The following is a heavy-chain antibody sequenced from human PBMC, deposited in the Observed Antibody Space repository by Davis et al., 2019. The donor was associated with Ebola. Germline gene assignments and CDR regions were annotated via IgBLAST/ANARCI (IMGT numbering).Heavy chain of an antibody. V-gene: IGHV5-10-1*01. CDR2: IDPSDSYT. J-gene: IGHJ6*02. CDR3: AKTYYDILTGYLYGMDV. CDR1: GYSFTSYW. D-gene: IGHD3-9*01. Sequence: GESLKISCKGSGYSFTSYWISWVRQMPGKGLEWMGRIDPSDSYTNYSPSFQGHVTISADKSISTAYLQWSSLKASDTAIYYCAKTYYDILTGYLYGMDVWGQGTTVTVSS.